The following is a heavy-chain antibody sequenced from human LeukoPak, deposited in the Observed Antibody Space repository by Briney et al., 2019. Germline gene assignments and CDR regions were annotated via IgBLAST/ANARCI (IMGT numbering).Heavy chain of an antibody. J-gene: IGHJ4*02. CDR2: IKQDGSER. V-gene: IGHV3-7*03. Sequence: GGSLRLSCESFGFSFSSYWMGWVRQAPGNGLEWVANIKQDGSERYYVDSVKGRFTISRDNAKNSLFLQMNSLSAEDTAVYYCARGRDYWGQGTLVTVSS. CDR1: GFSFSSYW. CDR3: ARGRDY.